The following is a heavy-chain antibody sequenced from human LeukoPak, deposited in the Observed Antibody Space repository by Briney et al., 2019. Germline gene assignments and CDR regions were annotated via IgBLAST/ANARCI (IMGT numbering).Heavy chain of an antibody. Sequence: SETLSLTCTVSGGSIISSSYYWGWIRQPPGKGLEWIGSIYYSGSTYYNPSLKSRVTISVDTSENQFSLKLSSVTAADTAVYYCARRVAVTGYYGMDVWGQGTTVTVSS. CDR1: GGSIISSSYY. CDR2: IYYSGST. CDR3: ARRVAVTGYYGMDV. D-gene: IGHD6-19*01. V-gene: IGHV4-39*01. J-gene: IGHJ6*02.